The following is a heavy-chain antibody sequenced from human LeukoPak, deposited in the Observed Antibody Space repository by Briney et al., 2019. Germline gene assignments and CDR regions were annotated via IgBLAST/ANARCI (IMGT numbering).Heavy chain of an antibody. CDR2: ISGSGNTI. CDR1: GFTFSSYG. V-gene: IGHV3-48*02. D-gene: IGHD4-17*01. J-gene: IGHJ4*02. CDR3: ARDNTVANDY. Sequence: QPGGSLRLSCAASGFTFSSYGTHWVRQAPGKGLEWLSYISGSGNTIYYADSVRGRFTISRDNAKNSLYLQMNSLRDEDTAVYYCARDNTVANDYWGQGTLVTVSS.